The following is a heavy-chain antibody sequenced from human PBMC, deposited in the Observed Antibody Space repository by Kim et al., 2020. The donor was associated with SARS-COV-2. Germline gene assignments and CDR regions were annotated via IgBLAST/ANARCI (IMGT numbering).Heavy chain of an antibody. J-gene: IGHJ3*02. D-gene: IGHD3-16*01. V-gene: IGHV4-30-2*01. Sequence: GRPTYNPSRNSLVTLSVDRPKNQFSLSLTSVTAADTAVYYCSRDCLGAFDMWGQGTMVTVSS. CDR2: GRP. CDR3: SRDCLGAFDM.